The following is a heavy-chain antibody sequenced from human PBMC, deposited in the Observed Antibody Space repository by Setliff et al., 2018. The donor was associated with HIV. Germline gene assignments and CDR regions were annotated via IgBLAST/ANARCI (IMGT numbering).Heavy chain of an antibody. CDR1: GGSISSGGYY. CDR2: IYYSGST. Sequence: PSETLSLTCTVSGGSISSGGYYWNWIRQHPGKGLEWIGYIYYSGSTYYNPSLKSRVTISVDTSKNQFSLKLSSVTAADTAVYYCARDTRIAATGTYYFDYWGQGTLVTV. CDR3: ARDTRIAATGTYYFDY. J-gene: IGHJ4*02. D-gene: IGHD6-13*01. V-gene: IGHV4-31*03.